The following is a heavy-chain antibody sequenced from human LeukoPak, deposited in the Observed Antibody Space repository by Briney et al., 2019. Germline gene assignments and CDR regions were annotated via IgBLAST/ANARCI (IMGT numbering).Heavy chain of an antibody. Sequence: TSETLSLTCTVSGDSISSGGYYWSWIRQPPGKGLEWIGHIYYSGSAYCSPSLKSRVTMSVDRFKNQFSLKLNSVIAADTAVYYCARRVVPAAQAAFDFWGQGTLVTVSS. J-gene: IGHJ5*01. CDR3: ARRVVPAAQAAFDF. D-gene: IGHD2-2*01. CDR2: IYYSGSA. CDR1: GDSISSGGYY. V-gene: IGHV4-30-2*01.